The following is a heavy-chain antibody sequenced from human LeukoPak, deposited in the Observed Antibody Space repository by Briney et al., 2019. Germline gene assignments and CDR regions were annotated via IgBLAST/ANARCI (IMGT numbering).Heavy chain of an antibody. CDR2: IGTAGDT. D-gene: IGHD3-22*01. CDR1: GFTFSSYD. J-gene: IGHJ4*02. V-gene: IGHV3-13*01. CDR3: ARAHLGSGYYYDY. Sequence: GGSLRLSCAASGFTFSSYDMHWVRQATGKGLEWVSAIGTAGDTYYPGSVKGRFTISRENAKNSLYLQMNSLRAGDTAVYYCARAHLGSGYYYDYWGQGTLVTVSS.